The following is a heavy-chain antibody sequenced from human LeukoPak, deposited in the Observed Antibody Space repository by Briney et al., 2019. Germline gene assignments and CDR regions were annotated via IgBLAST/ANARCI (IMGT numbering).Heavy chain of an antibody. Sequence: SETLSLTCTVSGYSISSGYYWGWIRQPPGKGLEWIGSIYHSGSTYYNPSLKSRVTISVDTSKNQFSLKLSSVTAADTAVYYCARVPRRLLGRGFDYWGQGTLVTVSS. CDR1: GYSISSGYY. J-gene: IGHJ4*02. D-gene: IGHD2-15*01. V-gene: IGHV4-38-2*02. CDR2: IYHSGST. CDR3: ARVPRRLLGRGFDY.